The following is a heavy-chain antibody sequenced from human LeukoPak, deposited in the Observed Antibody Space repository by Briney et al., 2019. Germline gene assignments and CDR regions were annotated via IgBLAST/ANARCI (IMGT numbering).Heavy chain of an antibody. CDR3: VKANGWYYFDY. D-gene: IGHD6-19*01. CDR2: IYSGGST. CDR1: GFTVSSNY. V-gene: IGHV3-53*05. Sequence: GGSLRLSCAASGFTVSSNYMSWVRQAPGKGLEWVSVIYSGGSTYYADSVKGRFTISRDNSKNTLYLQMSSLRAEDTAVYYCVKANGWYYFDYWGQGTLVTVSS. J-gene: IGHJ4*02.